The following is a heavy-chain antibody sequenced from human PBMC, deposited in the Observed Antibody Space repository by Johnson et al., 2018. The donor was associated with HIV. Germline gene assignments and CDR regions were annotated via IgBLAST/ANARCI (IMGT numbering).Heavy chain of an antibody. Sequence: QMLLVESGGGVVQPGRSLRLSCAASGFTFSSYAMHWVRQAPGKGLEWVAVISYDGSNKYYADSVKGRFTISRDNSKNPLYLQMNSLKPEDTALYYCARIGGSYLVLWAFDIWGQGTMVTVSS. CDR2: ISYDGSNK. V-gene: IGHV3-30-3*01. CDR3: ARIGGSYLVLWAFDI. CDR1: GFTFSSYA. D-gene: IGHD1-26*01. J-gene: IGHJ3*02.